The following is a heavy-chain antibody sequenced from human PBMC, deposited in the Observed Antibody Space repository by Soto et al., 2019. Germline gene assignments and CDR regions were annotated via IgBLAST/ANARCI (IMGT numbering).Heavy chain of an antibody. Sequence: GESLKISCKGSGYSFTSYWIGWVRQMPGKGLEWMGIIYPGDSDTRYSPSFQGQVTISADKSISTAYLQWSSLKASDTAMHYCARGVRGVINYYYGMDVWGQGTTVTVSS. CDR3: ARGVRGVINYYYGMDV. V-gene: IGHV5-51*01. D-gene: IGHD3-10*01. CDR2: IYPGDSDT. CDR1: GYSFTSYW. J-gene: IGHJ6*02.